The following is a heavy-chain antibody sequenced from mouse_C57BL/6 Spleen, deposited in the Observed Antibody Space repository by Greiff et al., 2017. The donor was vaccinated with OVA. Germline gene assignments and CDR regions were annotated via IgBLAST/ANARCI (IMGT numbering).Heavy chain of an antibody. J-gene: IGHJ2*01. CDR2: INPNNGGT. Sequence: VQLQQSGPELVKPGASVKISCKASGYTFTDYYMNWVKQSHGKSLEWIGDINPNNGGTSYNQKFTGKATLTVDKSSSTAYMELRSLTSEDSAVYYCARGGLLYFDYWGQGTTLTVSS. CDR3: ARGGLLYFDY. V-gene: IGHV1-26*01. CDR1: GYTFTDYY. D-gene: IGHD2-3*01.